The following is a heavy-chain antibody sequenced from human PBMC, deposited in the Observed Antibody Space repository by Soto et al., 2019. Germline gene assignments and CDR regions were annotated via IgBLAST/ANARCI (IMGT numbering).Heavy chain of an antibody. V-gene: IGHV3-7*01. CDR3: ARAQYSSSWCCFQH. CDR1: GFTFSSYW. Sequence: EVQLVESGGGLVQPGGSLRLSCAASGFTFSSYWMSWVRQAPGKGLEWVANIKQGGSEKYYVDSVKGRFTISRDNAKNSLYLQMNSLRAEDTDGCYCARAQYSSSWCCFQHWGQGTLVTVSS. D-gene: IGHD6-13*01. CDR2: IKQGGSEK. J-gene: IGHJ1*01.